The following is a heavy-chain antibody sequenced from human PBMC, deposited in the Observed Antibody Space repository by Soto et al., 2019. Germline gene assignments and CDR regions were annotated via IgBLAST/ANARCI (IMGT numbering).Heavy chain of an antibody. CDR1: GGSISSRGYY. CDR3: ATSNWFDP. V-gene: IGHV4-39*01. CDR2: IYYSGST. Sequence: QLQLQESGPGLVKPSETLSLTCTVSGGSISSRGYYWGWIRQPPAKGLEWIGTIYYSGSTYYNPSLKSRVTIPVDTSKNQFSLKLSSVTAADTAVYYCATSNWFDPWGQGTLVTVSS. J-gene: IGHJ5*02.